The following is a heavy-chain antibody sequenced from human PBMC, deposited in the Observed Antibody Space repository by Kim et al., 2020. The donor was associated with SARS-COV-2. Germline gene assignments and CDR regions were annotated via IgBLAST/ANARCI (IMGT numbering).Heavy chain of an antibody. J-gene: IGHJ4*02. CDR1: GGSISSGGYY. Sequence: SETLSLTCTVSGGSISSGGYYWSWIRQHPGKGLEWIGYIYYSGSTYYNPSLKSRVTISVDTSKNQFSLKLSSVTAADTAVYYCARHSSYGSGSYSLFDYWGQGTLVTVSS. D-gene: IGHD3-10*01. CDR3: ARHSSYGSGSYSLFDY. CDR2: IYYSGST. V-gene: IGHV4-31*03.